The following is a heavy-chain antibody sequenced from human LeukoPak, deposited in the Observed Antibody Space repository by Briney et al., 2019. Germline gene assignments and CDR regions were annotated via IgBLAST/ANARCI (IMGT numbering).Heavy chain of an antibody. CDR1: GYTLSDYG. V-gene: IGHV1-18*01. CDR2: ITTYNGNR. Sequence: ASVKVSCKASGYTLSDYGISWVRQAPGQGLEWVGWITTYNGNRKYAEKFQGRVTMNTDTSTSTYYMEMRSLRSDDTAIYYCARDCSNGVCFPRDYWGQGTQITVST. J-gene: IGHJ4*02. D-gene: IGHD2-8*01. CDR3: ARDCSNGVCFPRDY.